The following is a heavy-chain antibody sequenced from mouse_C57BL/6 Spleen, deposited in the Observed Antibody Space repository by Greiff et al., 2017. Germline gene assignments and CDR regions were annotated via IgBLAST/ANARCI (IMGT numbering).Heavy chain of an antibody. V-gene: IGHV5-9*01. J-gene: IGHJ2*01. Sequence: EVHLVESGGGLVKPGGSLKLSCAASGFTFSSYTMSWVRQTPEKRLEWVATISGGGGNTYYPDSVKGRFTISRDNAKNTLYLQMSSLRSEDTALYYCARRGEYYFDYWGQGTTLTVSS. CDR1: GFTFSSYT. CDR2: ISGGGGNT. CDR3: ARRGEYYFDY.